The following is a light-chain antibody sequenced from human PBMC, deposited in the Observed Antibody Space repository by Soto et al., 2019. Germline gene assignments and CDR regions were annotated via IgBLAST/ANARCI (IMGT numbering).Light chain of an antibody. CDR2: QDT. CDR3: QAWDSSTGVV. V-gene: IGLV3-1*01. CDR1: KLGDRF. J-gene: IGLJ2*01. Sequence: SYELTQPPSVSVSPGQTASIPCSGDKLGDRFACWYQQKPGQSPVMVIYQDTRRPSGIPERFSGSNSGNTATLTISGTQAMDEADYYCQAWDSSTGVVFSGGTKLTVL.